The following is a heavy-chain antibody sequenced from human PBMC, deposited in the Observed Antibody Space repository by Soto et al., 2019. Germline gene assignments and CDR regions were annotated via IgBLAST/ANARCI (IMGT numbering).Heavy chain of an antibody. V-gene: IGHV3-23*01. CDR3: AKSGGYTYGYQEPDY. Sequence: EVQLLESGGGLVQPGGSLRLSCAASGFTFSSYAMNWVRQAPGKGLEWVSGISGSGGSTYYADSVKGRFTISRDNSKNTLYLQMNSLRAEDTAVYYCAKSGGYTYGYQEPDYWGQGTLVTVSS. J-gene: IGHJ4*02. CDR1: GFTFSSYA. CDR2: ISGSGGST. D-gene: IGHD5-18*01.